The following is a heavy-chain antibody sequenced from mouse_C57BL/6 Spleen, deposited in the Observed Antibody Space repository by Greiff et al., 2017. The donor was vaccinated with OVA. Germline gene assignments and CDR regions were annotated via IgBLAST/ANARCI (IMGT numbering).Heavy chain of an antibody. V-gene: IGHV1-52*01. CDR3: ARGRDYYAMDY. J-gene: IGHJ4*01. CDR2: IDPSDSET. Sequence: QVQLQQPGAELVRPGSSVKLSCKASGYTFTSYWMHWVKQRPIQGLEWIGNIDPSDSETHYNQKFKDKATLTVDKSSSTAYMQLSSLTSEDSAVYYYARGRDYYAMDYWGQRTSVTVSS. CDR1: GYTFTSYW.